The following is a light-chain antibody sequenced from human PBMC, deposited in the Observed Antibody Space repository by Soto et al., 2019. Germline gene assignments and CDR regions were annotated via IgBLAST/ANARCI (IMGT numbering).Light chain of an antibody. V-gene: IGLV2-18*02. J-gene: IGLJ1*01. CDR2: DVS. Sequence: QSALTQPPSVSGSPGQSVAISCTGTSSDVGSYNRVSWYQQPPGTAPKLMIYDVSNRPSGVPDRFSGSKSGNTASLTISGLQAEDEADYYCSSFTTSSTYVFGTGTK. CDR1: SSDVGSYNR. CDR3: SSFTTSSTYV.